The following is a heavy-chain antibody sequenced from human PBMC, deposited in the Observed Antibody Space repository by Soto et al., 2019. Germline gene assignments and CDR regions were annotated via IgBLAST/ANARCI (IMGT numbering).Heavy chain of an antibody. V-gene: IGHV3-23*01. CDR2: ISGSGGST. CDR3: AKVVAVAGTEAFQH. J-gene: IGHJ1*01. CDR1: GFTFSSYA. Sequence: GGSLRLSCAASGFTFSSYAMSWVRQAPGKGLEWVSAISGSGGSTYYADSVKGRFTISRDNSKNTLYLQMNSLKAEDTAVYYCAKVVAVAGTEAFQHWGQGTLVTVSS. D-gene: IGHD6-19*01.